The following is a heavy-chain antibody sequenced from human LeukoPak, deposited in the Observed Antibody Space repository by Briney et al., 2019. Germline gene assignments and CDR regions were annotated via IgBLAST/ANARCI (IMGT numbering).Heavy chain of an antibody. J-gene: IGHJ6*02. Sequence: ASVKVSCKASGYTFTSYYMHWVRQAPGQGLEWMGIITPSGGSTSYAQKFQGRVTMTSDTSTSTVYMELSSLRSEDTAVYYCARSTDSWTNYYGMDVWGQGTTVTVSS. CDR2: ITPSGGST. CDR1: GYTFTSYY. CDR3: ARSTDSWTNYYGMDV. V-gene: IGHV1-46*01. D-gene: IGHD3/OR15-3a*01.